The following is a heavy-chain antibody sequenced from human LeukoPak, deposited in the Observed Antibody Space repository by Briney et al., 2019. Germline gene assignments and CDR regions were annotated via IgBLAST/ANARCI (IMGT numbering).Heavy chain of an antibody. CDR3: ARGWYSRIFDY. CDR1: GGSFSGYY. J-gene: IGHJ4*02. D-gene: IGHD6-13*01. CDR2: INHSGST. V-gene: IGHV4-34*01. Sequence: SETLSLTCAVYGGSFSGYYWSWIRQPPGKGLEWIGEINHSGSTNYNPPLKSRVTISVATSKNQFSLKLSSVTAADTAVYYCARGWYSRIFDYWGQGTLVTVSS.